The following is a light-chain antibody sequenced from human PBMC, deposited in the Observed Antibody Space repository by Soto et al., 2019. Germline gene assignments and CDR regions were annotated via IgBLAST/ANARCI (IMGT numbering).Light chain of an antibody. CDR1: QSISGW. CDR2: DAS. CDR3: QQYSSYSS. Sequence: DIQMTQSPSTLSASVGDRVTITCRASQSISGWLAWYQQKPGKAPNLLISDASSLESGVPSRFSGSGSGTEFTLTISGLQPDEFANDYCQQYSSYSSFGQGTKLEIK. V-gene: IGKV1-5*01. J-gene: IGKJ2*01.